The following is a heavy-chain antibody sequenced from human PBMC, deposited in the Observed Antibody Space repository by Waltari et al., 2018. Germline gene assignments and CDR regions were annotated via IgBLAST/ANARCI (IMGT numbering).Heavy chain of an antibody. CDR2: INPNSGGT. CDR3: AREGQGVYFDY. J-gene: IGHJ4*02. CDR1: GYTFTGYY. V-gene: IGHV1-2*02. D-gene: IGHD3-10*01. Sequence: QVQLVQSGAEVKKPGASVTSSCKASGYTFTGYYMHCVRQAPGQGLEWMGWINPNSGGTNYAQKLQGRVTMTRDTSISTAYMELSRLRSDDTAVYYCAREGQGVYFDYWGQGTLVTVSS.